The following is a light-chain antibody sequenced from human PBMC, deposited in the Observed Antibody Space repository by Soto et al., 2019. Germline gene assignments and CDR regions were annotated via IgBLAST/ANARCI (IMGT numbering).Light chain of an antibody. J-gene: IGKJ2*01. Sequence: DIQMTQSPSSLSASVGDRVTITCRASQSISRNANWYQQKPGKAPELLIYAASSLQSGVPLRVSGSGSGTDFTLTISSLQPEDFATDYCQQTYSTPPNTFGQGTKLEIK. CDR3: QQTYSTPPNT. V-gene: IGKV1-39*01. CDR2: AAS. CDR1: QSISRN.